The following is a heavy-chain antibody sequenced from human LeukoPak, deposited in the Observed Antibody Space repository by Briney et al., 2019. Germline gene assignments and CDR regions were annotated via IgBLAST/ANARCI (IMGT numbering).Heavy chain of an antibody. Sequence: GGSLRLSCAASGFTFSNYWMNWVRQAPGKGLEWVSSISSSSSYIYYADSVKGRFTISRDNAKNSLYLQMNSLRAEDTAVYYCARMGIAAAGRWGQGTLVTVSS. V-gene: IGHV3-21*01. J-gene: IGHJ4*02. CDR2: ISSSSSYI. CDR1: GFTFSNYW. CDR3: ARMGIAAAGR. D-gene: IGHD6-13*01.